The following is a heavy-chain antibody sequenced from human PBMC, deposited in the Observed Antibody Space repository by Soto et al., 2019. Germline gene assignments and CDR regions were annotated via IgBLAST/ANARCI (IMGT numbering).Heavy chain of an antibody. V-gene: IGHV3-23*01. CDR2: IGASGDQT. CDR1: GFSFGHYP. Sequence: DVQLLESGGDLVQPGGSLRLSCAASGFSFGHYPMGWVRQAPGKGLEWVTHIGASGDQTFYPDSVRGRVTISRDNSKNILYLQMNILGVEDTAIYYCAQEEWRGGAYHYWGQGTLVTVSS. J-gene: IGHJ4*02. CDR3: AQEEWRGGAYHY. D-gene: IGHD3-3*01.